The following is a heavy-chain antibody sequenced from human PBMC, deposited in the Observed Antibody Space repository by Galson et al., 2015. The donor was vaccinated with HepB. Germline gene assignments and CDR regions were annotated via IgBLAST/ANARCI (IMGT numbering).Heavy chain of an antibody. CDR3: ARIRGFPSAYYYDSSAPSGAFDI. D-gene: IGHD3-22*01. CDR2: IDWDDDK. CDR1: GFSLNTSGMC. J-gene: IGHJ3*02. V-gene: IGHV2-70*01. Sequence: PALVKPTQTLTLTCTFSGFSLNTSGMCVSWIRQPPGKALEWLALIDWDDDKYYSTSLKTRLTISKDTSKNQVVLTMTNMDPVDTATYYCARIRGFPSAYYYDSSAPSGAFDIWGQGTMVTVSS.